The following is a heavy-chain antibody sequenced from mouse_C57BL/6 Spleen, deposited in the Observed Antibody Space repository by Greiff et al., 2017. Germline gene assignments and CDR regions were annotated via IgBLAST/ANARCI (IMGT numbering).Heavy chain of an antibody. CDR1: GFTFSSYA. CDR3: ARDYGSSDPWFAY. V-gene: IGHV5-4*01. CDR2: ISDGGSYT. J-gene: IGHJ3*01. D-gene: IGHD1-1*01. Sequence: EVMLVESGGGLVKPGWSLKLSCAASGFTFSSYAMSWVRQTPEKRLEWVATISDGGSYTYYPDNVKGRFTISRDNAKNNLYLQMSHLKSEDTAMYYCARDYGSSDPWFAYWGQGTLVTVSA.